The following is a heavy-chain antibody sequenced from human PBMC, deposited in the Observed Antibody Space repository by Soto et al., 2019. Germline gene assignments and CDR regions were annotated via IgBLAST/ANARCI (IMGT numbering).Heavy chain of an antibody. CDR1: GFTFSRYG. CDR2: ISSSTSYV. D-gene: IGHD2-2*01. Sequence: EVQLVESGGGVVQPGGSLRLSCAASGFTFSRYGMNWLRQAPGKGLEWVASISSSTSYVYYADSVKGRFSTSRDNAKNILYLEMYALRTEDTAVYYCARDPSEGRVGNWFESWGQGTLVTVSS. CDR3: ARDPSEGRVGNWFES. J-gene: IGHJ5*01. V-gene: IGHV3-21*06.